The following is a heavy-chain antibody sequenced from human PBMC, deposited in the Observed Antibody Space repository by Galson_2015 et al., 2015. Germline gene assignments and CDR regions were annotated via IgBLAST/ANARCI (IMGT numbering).Heavy chain of an antibody. J-gene: IGHJ4*02. Sequence: SLRLSCAASGFRFDGYGMNWVRQAAGKGLEWVSGVYWDGVSAGYADSVKGRITLSRDNTKKSLYLQMNSLRAEDTALYYCARVSGDSFDQWGQGTLVTVSS. V-gene: IGHV3-20*04. D-gene: IGHD4-17*01. CDR1: GFRFDGYG. CDR2: VYWDGVSA. CDR3: ARVSGDSFDQ.